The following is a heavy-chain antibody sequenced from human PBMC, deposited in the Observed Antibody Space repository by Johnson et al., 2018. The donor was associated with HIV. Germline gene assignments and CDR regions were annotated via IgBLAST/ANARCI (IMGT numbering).Heavy chain of an antibody. CDR3: AKEVPDKFDV. CDR1: GLTFSNYA. Sequence: QVQLVESGGGVVQPGRSLRLSCAASGLTFSNYAMHWVRQAPGKGLEWVAVIWPDGSKKFYADSVKGRFTISRDNSKNTLYLQMNSLRPEDTALYYCAKEVPDKFDVWGQGTMVTVSS. CDR2: IWPDGSKK. J-gene: IGHJ3*01. V-gene: IGHV3-30*04.